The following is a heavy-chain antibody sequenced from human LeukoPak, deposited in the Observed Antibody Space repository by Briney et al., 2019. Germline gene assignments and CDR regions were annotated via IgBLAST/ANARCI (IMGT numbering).Heavy chain of an antibody. CDR3: ARDSLSEVGATYFDY. D-gene: IGHD1-26*01. CDR2: IYYSGSST. CDR1: GVSINSDY. Sequence: SETLSLNCTVSGVSINSDYWSWVRQPPGKGLEWIGYIYYSGSSTNYNPSRKSRVTISIDKFKNQFSLKLSSVTAADTAVYYCARDSLSEVGATYFDYWGQGTLVTVSS. J-gene: IGHJ4*02. V-gene: IGHV4-59*12.